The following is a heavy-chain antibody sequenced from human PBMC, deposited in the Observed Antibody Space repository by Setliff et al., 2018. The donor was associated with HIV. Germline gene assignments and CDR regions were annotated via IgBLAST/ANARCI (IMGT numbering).Heavy chain of an antibody. CDR2: FDSTGSP. Sequence: SETLSLTCSVSGDSARRSPYYWSWIRQPAGKGLEWIGRFDSTGSPDYNPSLKSRVTISIDTSKNHFSLKLSSVTAADTAVYFCAGDYAGSGRPFDYWGQGTLVTVSS. V-gene: IGHV4-61*02. CDR3: AGDYAGSGRPFDY. D-gene: IGHD2-15*01. J-gene: IGHJ4*02. CDR1: GDSARRSPYY.